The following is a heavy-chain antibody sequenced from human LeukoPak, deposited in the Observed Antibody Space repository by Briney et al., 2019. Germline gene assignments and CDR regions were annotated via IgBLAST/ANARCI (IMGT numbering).Heavy chain of an antibody. J-gene: IGHJ4*02. D-gene: IGHD2-15*01. CDR1: GFTFSSYG. Sequence: GGSLRLSCAASGFTFSSYGMHWVRQAPGKGLEWVALIWYDGSNKYYADSVKGRFTISRDNTKNTVYLQMNSLRAEDTAVYYCASRRGGIVGDYWGQGTLVTVSS. V-gene: IGHV3-33*01. CDR2: IWYDGSNK. CDR3: ASRRGGIVGDY.